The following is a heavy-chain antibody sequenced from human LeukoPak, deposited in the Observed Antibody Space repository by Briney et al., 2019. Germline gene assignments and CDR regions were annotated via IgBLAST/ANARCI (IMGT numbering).Heavy chain of an antibody. V-gene: IGHV3-33*01. J-gene: IGHJ4*02. D-gene: IGHD3-22*01. Sequence: PGGSLRLSCAASGFTFSSSGTHWVRQAPGKGLEWVAVIWYDGSNRYYADPVKGRFTVSRDNSKNTLYLQMNSLRAEDTAVYYCARAKGVSTGYRPTDYWGQGTLVTVSS. CDR1: GFTFSSSG. CDR2: IWYDGSNR. CDR3: ARAKGVSTGYRPTDY.